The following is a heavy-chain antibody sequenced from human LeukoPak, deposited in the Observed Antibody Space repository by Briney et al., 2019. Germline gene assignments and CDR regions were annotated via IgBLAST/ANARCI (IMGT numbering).Heavy chain of an antibody. CDR1: GGSISSGSYY. CDR2: IYTSGST. Sequence: SQTLSLTCTVSGGSISSGSYYWSWIRQPAGKGLEWIGRIYTSGSTDYSPSLKSRVTISVDTSKNQFSLKLSSVTAADTAVYYCASYGSGSYAFDIWGQGTMVTVSS. V-gene: IGHV4-61*02. J-gene: IGHJ3*02. CDR3: ASYGSGSYAFDI. D-gene: IGHD3-10*01.